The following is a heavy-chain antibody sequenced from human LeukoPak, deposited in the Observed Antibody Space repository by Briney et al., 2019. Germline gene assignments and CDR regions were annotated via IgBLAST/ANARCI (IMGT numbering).Heavy chain of an antibody. V-gene: IGHV3-11*05. CDR3: AKEFCSGGSCNLDY. CDR1: GFTFSDYY. Sequence: PGGSLRLSCAASGFTFSDYYMSWVRQAPGKGLEWASYISSTSTYTNYADSVKGRFTISRDNAKNSLYLQMNSLRAEDTAVYYCAKEFCSGGSCNLDYWGQGTLVTVSS. CDR2: ISSTSTYT. D-gene: IGHD2-15*01. J-gene: IGHJ4*02.